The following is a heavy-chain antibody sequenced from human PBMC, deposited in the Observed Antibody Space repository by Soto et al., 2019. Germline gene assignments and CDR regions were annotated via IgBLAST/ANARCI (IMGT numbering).Heavy chain of an antibody. CDR3: ARGLSSGHELLCFGEEEPDDY. J-gene: IGHJ4*02. V-gene: IGHV3-30-3*01. CDR2: ISYDGSNK. D-gene: IGHD3-10*01. Sequence: GGSLRLSCAASGFTFSSYAMHWVRQAPGKGLEWVAVISYDGSNKYYADSVKGRFTISRDNSKNTLYLQMNSLRAEDTAVYYCARGLSSGHELLCFGEEEPDDYWGQGTLVTVPQ. CDR1: GFTFSSYA.